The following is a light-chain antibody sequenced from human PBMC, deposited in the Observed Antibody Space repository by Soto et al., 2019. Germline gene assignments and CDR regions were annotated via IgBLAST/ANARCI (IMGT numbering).Light chain of an antibody. CDR1: QSLTTD. J-gene: IGKJ1*01. CDR2: GAS. Sequence: EIVMTQSPATLSLSPGERATLSCRASQSLTTDLAWYQQKPGQPPRLLIWGASTRATGIPARFSGSGSGTEFTLTISSLQSEDFAVYYCQQYNNWPRTFGQGTKVDIK. CDR3: QQYNNWPRT. V-gene: IGKV3-15*01.